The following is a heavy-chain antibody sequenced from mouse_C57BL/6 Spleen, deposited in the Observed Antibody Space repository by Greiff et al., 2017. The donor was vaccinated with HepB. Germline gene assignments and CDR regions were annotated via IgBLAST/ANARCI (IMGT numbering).Heavy chain of an antibody. CDR2: IDPSDSET. D-gene: IGHD3-2*02. V-gene: IGHV1-52*01. Sequence: QVQLQQSGAELVRPGSSVKLSCKASGYTFTSYWMHWVKQRPIQGLEWIGNIDPSDSETHYNQKFKDKATLTVDKSSSKAYMQLSSLTSEDSAVYYCASWGSSGSYAMDYWGQGTSVTVSS. CDR1: GYTFTSYW. J-gene: IGHJ4*01. CDR3: ASWGSSGSYAMDY.